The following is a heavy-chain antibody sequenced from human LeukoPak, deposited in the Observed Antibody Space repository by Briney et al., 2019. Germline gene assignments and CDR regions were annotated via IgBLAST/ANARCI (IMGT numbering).Heavy chain of an antibody. CDR2: INTNTGNP. J-gene: IGHJ3*02. CDR1: GYTFTKFG. Sequence: ASVKVSCKASGYTFTKFGINWVRQAPGQGLEWVGWINTNTGNPSYVQGFAGRFVFSLDTSVNTAYLQINSLKAEDTAVYYCARDPLLRAFDIWGQGTMVTVSS. V-gene: IGHV7-4-1*02. D-gene: IGHD1-26*01. CDR3: ARDPLLRAFDI.